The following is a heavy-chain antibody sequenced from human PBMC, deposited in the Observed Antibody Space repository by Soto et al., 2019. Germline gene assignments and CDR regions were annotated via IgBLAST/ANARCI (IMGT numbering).Heavy chain of an antibody. D-gene: IGHD4-17*01. V-gene: IGHV1-69*13. CDR2: IIPIFGTA. Sequence: GASVKVSCKASGGTFSSYAISWVRQAPGQGLEWMGGIIPIFGTANYAQKFQGRVTITADESTSTAYMELSSLRSEDTAVYYCARGHPNHSDYGDYGERYYYYYGMDVWGQGTTVTVSS. CDR3: ARGHPNHSDYGDYGERYYYYYGMDV. J-gene: IGHJ6*02. CDR1: GGTFSSYA.